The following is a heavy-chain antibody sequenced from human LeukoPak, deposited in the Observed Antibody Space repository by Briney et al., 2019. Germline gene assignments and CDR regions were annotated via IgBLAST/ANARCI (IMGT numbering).Heavy chain of an antibody. CDR2: IYHSGST. V-gene: IGHV4-38-2*02. CDR1: GYSISSGYY. D-gene: IGHD3-3*01. CDR3: ARGRRIMIFGVVTRMWFDP. Sequence: SETLSLTCTVSGYSISSGYYWGWIRQPPGKGLEWIGSIYHSGSTYYNPSLKSRVTISVDTSKNQFSLKLSSVTAADTAVYYCARGRRIMIFGVVTRMWFDPWGQGTLVTVSS. J-gene: IGHJ5*02.